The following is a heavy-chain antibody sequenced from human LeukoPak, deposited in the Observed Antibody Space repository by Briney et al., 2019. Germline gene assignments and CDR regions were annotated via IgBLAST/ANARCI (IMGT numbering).Heavy chain of an antibody. J-gene: IGHJ3*02. D-gene: IGHD2-21*01. V-gene: IGHV3-53*01. CDR2: IYSGVNT. CDR1: GFSFSSHT. CDR3: ARSDSLNTFDI. Sequence: PGGSLRLSCAGSGFSFSSHTMNWVRQAPGKGLEWVSIIYSGVNTYYADSVKGRFTISRDNSKNTLYLQMNSLRAEDTAVYYCARSDSLNTFDIWGQGTMVTVSS.